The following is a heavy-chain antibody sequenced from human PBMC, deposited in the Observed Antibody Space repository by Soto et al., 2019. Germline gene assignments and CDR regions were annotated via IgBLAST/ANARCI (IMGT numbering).Heavy chain of an antibody. J-gene: IGHJ4*02. CDR1: GLTFSSYS. V-gene: IGHV3-48*01. D-gene: IGHD2-8*01. Sequence: EVQLVESGGGLVQPGGSLRLSCAASGLTFSSYSMNWVRQAPGKGLEWVSDISTSSTTIHYADSVKGRFTISRDNAKNYLYLQMNSLRAEDTAVYYCVMGYYSDYWGQGTLVTVSS. CDR2: ISTSSTTI. CDR3: VMGYYSDY.